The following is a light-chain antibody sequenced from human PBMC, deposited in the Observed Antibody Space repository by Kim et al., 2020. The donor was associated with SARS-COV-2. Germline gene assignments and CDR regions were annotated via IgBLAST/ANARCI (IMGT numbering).Light chain of an antibody. CDR1: SSDVV. J-gene: IGLJ2*01. V-gene: IGLV2-23*02. CDR2: EVN. Sequence: SVSGSPRQSITISCTGASSDVVSWYQHHPGEAPKLLIFEVNKRPSQISNRFSGSKSGNTASLTIAGLQAEDEANYYCCSYEGTVVFGGGTQLTVL. CDR3: CSYEGTVV.